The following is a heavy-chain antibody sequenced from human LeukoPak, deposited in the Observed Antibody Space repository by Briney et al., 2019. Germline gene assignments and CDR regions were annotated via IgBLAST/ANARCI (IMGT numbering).Heavy chain of an antibody. D-gene: IGHD6-19*01. CDR1: GFIFSSYS. V-gene: IGHV3-21*01. CDR3: ARDSAGTLAVAGTEAPQDY. CDR2: ISTSSSYI. J-gene: IGHJ4*02. Sequence: GGSLRLSCAASGFIFSSYSMNWVRQAPGKGLEWVSSISTSSSYIYYADSVKGRFTISRDNAKNSLYLQMNSLRAEDTAVYYCARDSAGTLAVAGTEAPQDYWGQGTLVTVSS.